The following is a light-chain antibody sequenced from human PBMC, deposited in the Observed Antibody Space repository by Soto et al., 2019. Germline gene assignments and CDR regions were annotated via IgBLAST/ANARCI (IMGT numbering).Light chain of an antibody. CDR3: QQYNSYSWT. CDR1: QTISGS. CDR2: KAS. Sequence: DIQMTQSPSTLSASVGDRFTITCRASQTISGSLAWYQQKPGKAPKLLIYKASSLESGVPSRFSGSGSGTEFTLTISSLQPDDFATYYCQQYNSYSWTFGQGTKVDIK. J-gene: IGKJ1*01. V-gene: IGKV1-5*03.